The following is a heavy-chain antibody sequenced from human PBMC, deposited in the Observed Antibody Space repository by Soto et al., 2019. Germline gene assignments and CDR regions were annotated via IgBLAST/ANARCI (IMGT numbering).Heavy chain of an antibody. CDR2: ISSSSSYI. J-gene: IGHJ4*02. CDR1: GFTFSSYS. Sequence: GGSLRLSCAASGFTFSSYSMNWVRQAPGKGLEWVSSISSSSSYIYYADSVKGRFTISRDNAKNSLYLQMNSLRAEDTAVYYCARFRRAAAALDYWGQGTLVTVSS. CDR3: ARFRRAAAALDY. D-gene: IGHD6-13*01. V-gene: IGHV3-21*01.